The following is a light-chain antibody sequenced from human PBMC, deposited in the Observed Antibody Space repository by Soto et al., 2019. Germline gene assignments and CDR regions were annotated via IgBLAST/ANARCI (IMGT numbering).Light chain of an antibody. CDR3: QQYGNSPIT. J-gene: IGKJ5*01. V-gene: IGKV3-20*01. CDR1: QSVDIN. CDR2: GAS. Sequence: EIVLTQSPATQSASPGDRVTLSCRASQSVDINLAWYQQRPGQAPRLLISGASSRATGIPDRFSGSGSGTDFTLTISRLEPEDFAVYYCQQYGNSPITFGQGARLEIK.